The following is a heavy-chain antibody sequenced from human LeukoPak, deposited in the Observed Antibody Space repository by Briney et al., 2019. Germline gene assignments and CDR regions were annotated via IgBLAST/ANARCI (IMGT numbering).Heavy chain of an antibody. CDR3: ARLSGGGDYVLNPPYYFDY. CDR2: IYYSGST. J-gene: IGHJ4*02. Sequence: SETLSLTCTVSGGSISSYYWSWIRQPPGKGLEWIGYIYYSGSTNYNPSLKSRVTISVDTSKNQFSLKPSSVTAADTAVYYCARLSGGGDYVLNPPYYFDYWGQGTLVTVSS. V-gene: IGHV4-59*01. D-gene: IGHD4-17*01. CDR1: GGSISSYY.